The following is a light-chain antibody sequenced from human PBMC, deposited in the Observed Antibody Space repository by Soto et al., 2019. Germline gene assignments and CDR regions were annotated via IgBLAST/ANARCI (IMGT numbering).Light chain of an antibody. CDR1: SSDVGSYND. CDR2: EVS. Sequence: QSALTQPASVSGSPGQSITISCTGTSSDVGSYNDVSWYQQHPGKAPKLMIYEVSNRPSGVANRFAGSKSGNTASLTTAGLQAEDEAKEYCSSYTSISTRVFGGGTQLTVL. V-gene: IGLV2-14*01. J-gene: IGLJ7*01. CDR3: SSYTSISTRV.